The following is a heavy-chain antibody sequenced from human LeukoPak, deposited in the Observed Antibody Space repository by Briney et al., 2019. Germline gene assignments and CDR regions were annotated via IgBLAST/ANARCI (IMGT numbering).Heavy chain of an antibody. CDR3: ASNSRIAVAGTFHY. J-gene: IGHJ4*02. D-gene: IGHD6-19*01. V-gene: IGHV3-21*01. CDR2: ISSSSSYI. Sequence: GGSLRLSCAASGFTFSSYSMNWVRQAPGKGLEWVSSISSSSSYIYYADSVKGRFTISRDNAKNSLHLQMNSLRAEDTAVYYCASNSRIAVAGTFHYWGQGTLVTVSS. CDR1: GFTFSSYS.